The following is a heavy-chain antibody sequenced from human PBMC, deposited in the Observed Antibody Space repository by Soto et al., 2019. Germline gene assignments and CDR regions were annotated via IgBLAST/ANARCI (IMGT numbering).Heavy chain of an antibody. CDR1: GYTFTSYY. V-gene: IGHV1-46*01. J-gene: IGHJ5*02. CDR2: INPSGGST. Sequence: QVQLVQSGAEVKKPGASVKVSCKASGYTFTSYYMHWVRHAPGQGLEWMGIINPSGGSTSYAQKFQGRVTMTRDTSTSTVYMELSSLRSEDTAVYYCARDRSTVTTCNWFDPWGQGTLVIVSS. D-gene: IGHD4-17*01. CDR3: ARDRSTVTTCNWFDP.